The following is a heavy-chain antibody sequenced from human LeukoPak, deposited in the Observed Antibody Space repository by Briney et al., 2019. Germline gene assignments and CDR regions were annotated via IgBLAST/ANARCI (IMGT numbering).Heavy chain of an antibody. J-gene: IGHJ4*02. CDR1: GFTVSSNY. Sequence: PGGSLRLSCAASGFTVSSNYMSWVRQAPGKGLEWVSVIYSGGSTYYADSVKGRFTISRDNSKNTLYLQMNSLRAEDTAVYYCARDLYYDSSAQDWGQGTLVTVSS. CDR3: ARDLYYDSSAQD. CDR2: IYSGGST. V-gene: IGHV3-53*01. D-gene: IGHD3-22*01.